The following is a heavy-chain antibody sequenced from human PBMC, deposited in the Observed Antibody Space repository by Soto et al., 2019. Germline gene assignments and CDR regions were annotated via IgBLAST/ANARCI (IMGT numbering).Heavy chain of an antibody. CDR1: GGSISSSSNY. Sequence: SETMSLPCTVSGGSISSSSNYWGWIRQPPGKGLEWIGSIYYSGSTYYNPSLKSRVPVSVDTSKNQFSLKLSSVTAADTAVYYCARRRYSSSWYPLGHNWCEPGGQGTPVTLTS. J-gene: IGHJ5*02. CDR2: IYYSGST. D-gene: IGHD6-13*01. V-gene: IGHV4-39*01. CDR3: ARRRYSSSWYPLGHNWCEP.